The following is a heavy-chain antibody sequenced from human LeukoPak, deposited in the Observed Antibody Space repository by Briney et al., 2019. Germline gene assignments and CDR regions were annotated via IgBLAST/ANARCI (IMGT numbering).Heavy chain of an antibody. Sequence: PGGSLRLSCTASGFTFSNYWMHWVRLAPGKGLVWVSRVNTDGSDTTYADSVKGRFTISRDNAKNSLYLQMNSLRAEDTAVYYCAELGITMIGGVWGKGTTVTISS. CDR2: VNTDGSDT. D-gene: IGHD3-10*02. CDR3: AELGITMIGGV. J-gene: IGHJ6*04. V-gene: IGHV3-74*01. CDR1: GFTFSNYW.